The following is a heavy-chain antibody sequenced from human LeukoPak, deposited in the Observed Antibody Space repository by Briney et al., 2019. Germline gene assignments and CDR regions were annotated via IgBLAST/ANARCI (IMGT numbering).Heavy chain of an antibody. CDR2: ISGSGGST. V-gene: IGHV3-23*01. J-gene: IGHJ4*02. D-gene: IGHD1-26*01. CDR3: AKDRSGSHFFYFDY. Sequence: PGGSLRLSCAASGFTFTTYGMHWVRQAPGKGLEWVSAISGSGGSTYYADSVKGRFTISRDNSKNTLYLQMNSLRAEDTAVYYCAKDRSGSHFFYFDYWGQGTLVTVSS. CDR1: GFTFTTYG.